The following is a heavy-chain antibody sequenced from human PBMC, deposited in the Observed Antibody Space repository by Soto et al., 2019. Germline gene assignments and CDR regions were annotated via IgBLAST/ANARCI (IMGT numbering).Heavy chain of an antibody. CDR2: ISDSGTT. Sequence: EVQLLDSGGGLVQPGGSLRLSWAASGFTFRTYAMSWVRQAPGKGLEWVSTISDSGTTYYANSVKGRFTISRDNSRNTLDLQMNSLRVEDTAVYYCAKGGEGSCSRTSCLYFSDSWGQGTLVTVSS. V-gene: IGHV3-23*01. CDR3: AKGGEGSCSRTSCLYFSDS. J-gene: IGHJ5*02. CDR1: GFTFRTYA. D-gene: IGHD2-2*01.